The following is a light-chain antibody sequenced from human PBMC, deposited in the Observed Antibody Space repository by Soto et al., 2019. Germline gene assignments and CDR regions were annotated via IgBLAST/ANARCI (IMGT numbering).Light chain of an antibody. CDR2: AAS. CDR3: QESFSTPFT. J-gene: IGKJ3*01. Sequence: DIQMTQSPSSLSASVGDRVTITCRASQSIANYLNWYQQKPGKAPELLIYAASSLQSGVPSRFSGSGSGTYFTLTISSLQPEDFATYYCQESFSTPFTFGPGTKVDIK. V-gene: IGKV1-39*01. CDR1: QSIANY.